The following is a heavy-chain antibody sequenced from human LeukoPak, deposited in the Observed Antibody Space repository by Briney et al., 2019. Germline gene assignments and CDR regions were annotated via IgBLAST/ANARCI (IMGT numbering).Heavy chain of an antibody. Sequence: PSETVSLTCTVSGCSISSSSYYWGWIRQPPGKGLEWIGSIYHSGSTQYNPSLKSRATITVDTTKNQFSLKLSSVTAADPAVYYCARDFGAAAAPGDFDYWGQGTLVTVSS. J-gene: IGHJ4*02. CDR1: GCSISSSSYY. CDR3: ARDFGAAAAPGDFDY. V-gene: IGHV4-39*07. CDR2: IYHSGST. D-gene: IGHD6-13*01.